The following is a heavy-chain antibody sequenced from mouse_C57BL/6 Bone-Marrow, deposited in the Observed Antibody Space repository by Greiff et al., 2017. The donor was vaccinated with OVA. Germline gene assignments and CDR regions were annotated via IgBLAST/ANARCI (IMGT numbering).Heavy chain of an antibody. CDR1: GFNIKDYY. CDR2: IDPEDGET. Sequence: EVQLQQSGAELVKPGASVKLSCTASGFNIKDYYMHWVKQRTEQGLEWIGRIDPEDGETKYAPNFQGKATITADTSSNTAYLQLSSLTSEDTAVYYCAPDGYYGYWYFDVWGTGTTVTVSS. D-gene: IGHD2-3*01. V-gene: IGHV14-2*01. J-gene: IGHJ1*03. CDR3: APDGYYGYWYFDV.